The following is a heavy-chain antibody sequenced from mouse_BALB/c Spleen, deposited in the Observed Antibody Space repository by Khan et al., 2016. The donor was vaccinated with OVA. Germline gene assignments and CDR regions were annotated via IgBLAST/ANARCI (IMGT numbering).Heavy chain of an antibody. J-gene: IGHJ3*01. D-gene: IGHD4-1*01. Sequence: EVQLQESGGDLVKPGGSLKLSCAASGFTFSSYSMSWVRQIPDKTLEWVATISSGGDYTYYPDNVKGRFTISRDNAKNTLYLQMSSLKSEDTAMYYCASHLTGSFAYWGQGTLVTVSA. CDR3: ASHLTGSFAY. CDR1: GFTFSSYS. CDR2: ISSGGDYT. V-gene: IGHV5-6*01.